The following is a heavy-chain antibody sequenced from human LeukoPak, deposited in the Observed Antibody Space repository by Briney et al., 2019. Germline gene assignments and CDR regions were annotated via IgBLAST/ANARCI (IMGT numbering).Heavy chain of an antibody. V-gene: IGHV1-2*02. Sequence: ASVKVSCKASGYTFTGYYMHWVRQAPGQGLEWMGWINPNSGGTNYAQKFQGRVTMTRDTSISTAYMELGRLRSDDTAVYYCARGEIYYYDSSGLSLVDYWGQGTLVIVSS. CDR3: ARGEIYYYDSSGLSLVDY. J-gene: IGHJ4*02. CDR2: INPNSGGT. D-gene: IGHD3-22*01. CDR1: GYTFTGYY.